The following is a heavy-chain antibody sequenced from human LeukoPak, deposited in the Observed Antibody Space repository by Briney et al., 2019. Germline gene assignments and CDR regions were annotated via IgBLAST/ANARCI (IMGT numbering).Heavy chain of an antibody. Sequence: SETLSLTCAVYGGSFSGYYWSWIRQPPGKGLEWIGEINHSGSTNYNPSLKSRVTISVDTSKNQFSLKLSSVTAADTAVYYCARNKRVTRPKRPVDYFDYWGQGTLVTVSS. CDR2: INHSGST. J-gene: IGHJ4*02. CDR3: ARNKRVTRPKRPVDYFDY. D-gene: IGHD2-21*02. CDR1: GGSFSGYY. V-gene: IGHV4-34*01.